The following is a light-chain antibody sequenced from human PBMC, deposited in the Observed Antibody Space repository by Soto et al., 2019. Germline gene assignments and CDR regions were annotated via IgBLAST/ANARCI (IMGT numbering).Light chain of an antibody. CDR1: QTVNTW. J-gene: IGKJ4*01. CDR2: XAS. Sequence: DIQLTQSPSTLSASVGERVTITCRASQTVNTWLAWYQHKPGKAPKLLIYXASVLETGVPSRFSGFSSGTEFTLTISSLQPDDFATYFCQQYNSYSPEGLTFGGGTKVDIK. CDR3: QQYNSYSPEGLT. V-gene: IGKV1-5*01.